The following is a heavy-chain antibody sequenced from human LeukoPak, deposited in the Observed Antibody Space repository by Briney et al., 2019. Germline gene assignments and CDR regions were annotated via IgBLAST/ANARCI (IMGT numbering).Heavy chain of an antibody. V-gene: IGHV3-33*03. J-gene: IGHJ4*02. CDR3: ATAIGSYGSGSYYKDY. CDR2: IWSDGSNK. D-gene: IGHD3-10*01. Sequence: GRSLRLSCAASGFTFSSYGMHWVRQAPGKGLEWVAVIWSDGSNKYYADSVKGRFIISRDNAKNSLYLQMNSLRAEDTAVYYCATAIGSYGSGSYYKDYWGQGTLVTVSS. CDR1: GFTFSSYG.